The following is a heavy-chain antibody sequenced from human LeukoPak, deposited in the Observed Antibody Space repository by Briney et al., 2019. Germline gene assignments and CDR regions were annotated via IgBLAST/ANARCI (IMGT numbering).Heavy chain of an antibody. J-gene: IGHJ4*02. CDR1: GYTFTTNY. CDR2: IYPRDGST. V-gene: IGHV1-46*01. CDR3: ARDQEGFDY. Sequence: ASVKVSCKASGYTFTTNYIHWVRQAPGQGLEWMGMIYPRDGSTSYAQKFQGRVTVTRDTSTSTVHMELSGLRSEDTAVYYCARDQEGFDYWGQGTLVTVSS.